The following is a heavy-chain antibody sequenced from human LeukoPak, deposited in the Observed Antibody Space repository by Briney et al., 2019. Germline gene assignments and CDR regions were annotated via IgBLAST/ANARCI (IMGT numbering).Heavy chain of an antibody. CDR2: ISNNGGST. CDR1: GFTFSSYA. J-gene: IGHJ4*02. D-gene: IGHD1-26*01. V-gene: IGHV3-64*01. CDR3: ARGDSGSHLDY. Sequence: GGSLRLSCVASGFTFSSYAMHWVRQATGKGLEYVSAISNNGGSTYYANSVKGRFTISRDNSKNTLSLQMGSLRAEDKAVYYCARGDSGSHLDYWGQGSLVTVSS.